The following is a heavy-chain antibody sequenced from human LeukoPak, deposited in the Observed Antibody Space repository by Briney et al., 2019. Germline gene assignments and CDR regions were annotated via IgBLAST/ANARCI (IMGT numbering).Heavy chain of an antibody. CDR2: IYYSGST. CDR3: AIPRLYSYGYQFDY. J-gene: IGHJ4*02. V-gene: IGHV4-39*01. Sequence: SGTLSLTCTVSGGSISSSSYYWGWIRQPPGQGLEWIGSIYYSGSTYYNPSLKSRVTISVDTSKNQFSLKLSSVTAADTAVYYCAIPRLYSYGYQFDYWGQGTLVTVSS. D-gene: IGHD5-18*01. CDR1: GGSISSSSYY.